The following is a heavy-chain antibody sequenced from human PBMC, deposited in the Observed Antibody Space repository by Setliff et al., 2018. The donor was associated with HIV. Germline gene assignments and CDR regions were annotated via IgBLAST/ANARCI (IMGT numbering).Heavy chain of an antibody. J-gene: IGHJ4*02. CDR1: GGSISSSHDF. V-gene: IGHV4-39*01. CDR3: ALSSGSYYNALDN. D-gene: IGHD3-10*01. Sequence: SETLSLTCTVSGGSISSSHDFWNWIRQPPGKGLEWIGAISYGGITYYNPSLTSRVTISVDTSKNQFSLKLSSVTAADTAVHYCALSSGSYYNALDNWGQGTLVTVSS. CDR2: ISYGGIT.